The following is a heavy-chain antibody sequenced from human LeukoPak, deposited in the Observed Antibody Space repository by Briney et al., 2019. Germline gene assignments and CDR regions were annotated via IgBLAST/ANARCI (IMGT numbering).Heavy chain of an antibody. J-gene: IGHJ4*02. CDR1: GGSISSYY. Sequence: SETLSLTCTVSGGSISSYYWSWIRQPPGKGLEWIGYIYYSGSTNYNPSLKSRVTISVDTSKNQFSLRLSSVTAADTAVYYCARRYRTSTSCPFDYWGQGTLVTVSS. CDR2: IYYSGST. CDR3: ARRYRTSTSCPFDY. V-gene: IGHV4-59*01. D-gene: IGHD2-2*01.